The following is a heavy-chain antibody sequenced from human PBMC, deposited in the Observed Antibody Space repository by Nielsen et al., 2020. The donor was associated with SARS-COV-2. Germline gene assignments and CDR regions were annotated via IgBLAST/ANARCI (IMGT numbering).Heavy chain of an antibody. J-gene: IGHJ4*02. CDR2: IFYRGNT. D-gene: IGHD5-24*01. CDR1: GGSISTGSHY. V-gene: IGHV4-61*01. CDR3: VRIDMATISVDY. Sequence: SETLSLTCIVSGGSISTGSHYWSWIRQPPGKGLEWIGYIFYRGNTNYNPSLKSRVTISVDTSKNQFSLKVNSVTAADTAVYYCVRIDMATISVDYWGRGTLFTVSS.